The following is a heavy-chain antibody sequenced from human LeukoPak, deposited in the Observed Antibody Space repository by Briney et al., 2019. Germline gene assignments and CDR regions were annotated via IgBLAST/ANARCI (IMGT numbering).Heavy chain of an antibody. CDR3: AKDAQRGFDFSNSLES. Sequence: QPGGSLRLSCATSGFTFSHYGMHWVRQAPGKGLEWVAVIWSDGTEKYYGDSVKGRFTISRDNSKKTVYLRMNSLRVEDTAIYYCAKDAQRGFDFSNSLESWGQGTLVTVSS. J-gene: IGHJ4*02. D-gene: IGHD4-11*01. CDR1: GFTFSHYG. V-gene: IGHV3-33*06. CDR2: IWSDGTEK.